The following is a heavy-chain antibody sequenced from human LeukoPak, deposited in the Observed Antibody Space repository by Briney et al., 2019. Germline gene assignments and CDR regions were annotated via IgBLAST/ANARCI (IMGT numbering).Heavy chain of an antibody. CDR2: ISYGGSYK. CDR3: AKDLTANYYDSSGYLPPGDY. D-gene: IGHD3-22*01. CDR1: GFTSSSYG. J-gene: IGHJ4*02. V-gene: IGHV3-30*18. Sequence: PGGSLRLSCAASGFTSSSYGMHWVRQAPGKGLEWVAVISYGGSYKYYVASVKGRFSISRDNSKNTLYLQMNRLRAEDTAVYYCAKDLTANYYDSSGYLPPGDYWGQGTLVTVSS.